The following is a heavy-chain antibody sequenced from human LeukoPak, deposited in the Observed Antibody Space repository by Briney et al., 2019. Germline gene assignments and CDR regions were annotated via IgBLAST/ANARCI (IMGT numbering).Heavy chain of an antibody. CDR2: IYYSGST. J-gene: IGHJ1*01. Sequence: SETLSLTCTVSGGSISSYYWSWIRQPPGKGLEWIGYIYYSGSTNYNPSLKSRVTISVDTSKNQFSLKLSSVTAADTAVYYCARSVAGHAEYFQHWGQGTLVTVSS. CDR1: GGSISSYY. V-gene: IGHV4-59*01. CDR3: ARSVAGHAEYFQH. D-gene: IGHD6-19*01.